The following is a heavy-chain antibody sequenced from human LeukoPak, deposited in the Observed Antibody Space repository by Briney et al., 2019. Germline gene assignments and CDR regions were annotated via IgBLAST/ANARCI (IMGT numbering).Heavy chain of an antibody. CDR2: MNPNSGNT. CDR3: ARGYSSSWYWLPNPYYYYYGMDV. CDR1: GYTFTGYY. V-gene: IGHV1-8*02. D-gene: IGHD6-13*01. J-gene: IGHJ6*02. Sequence: ASVKVSCKASGYTFTGYYMHWVRQATGQGLEWMGWMNPNSGNTGYAQKFQGRVTMTRNTSISTAYMELSSLRSEDTAVYYCARGYSSSWYWLPNPYYYYYGMDVWGQGTTVTVSS.